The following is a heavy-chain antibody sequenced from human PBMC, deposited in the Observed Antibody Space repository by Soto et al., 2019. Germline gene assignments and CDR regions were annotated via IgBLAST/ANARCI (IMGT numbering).Heavy chain of an antibody. V-gene: IGHV1-69*06. CDR3: ASVQEMATTKGVAFDI. Sequence: GASVKVSCKASGGTFSSYAISWVRQAPGQGLEWMGGIIPIFGTANYAQKFQGRVTITADKSTSTAYMELSSLRSEDTAVYYCASVQEMATTKGVAFDIWGQGTMVTVSS. CDR1: GGTFSSYA. CDR2: IIPIFGTA. J-gene: IGHJ3*02. D-gene: IGHD5-12*01.